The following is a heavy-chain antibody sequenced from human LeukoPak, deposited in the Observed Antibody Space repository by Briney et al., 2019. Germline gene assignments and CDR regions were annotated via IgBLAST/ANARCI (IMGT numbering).Heavy chain of an antibody. CDR2: ISSSSSYI. CDR1: GFTFSSYS. J-gene: IGHJ6*03. Sequence: PGGSLRLSCAASGFTFSSYSMNWVRQAPGKGLEWVSSISSSSSYIYYADSVKGRFTISGDNAKNSLYLQMNSLRAEDTAVYYCAREPTNPGPYYYMDVWGKGTTVTVSS. CDR3: AREPTNPGPYYYMDV. D-gene: IGHD2-8*01. V-gene: IGHV3-21*01.